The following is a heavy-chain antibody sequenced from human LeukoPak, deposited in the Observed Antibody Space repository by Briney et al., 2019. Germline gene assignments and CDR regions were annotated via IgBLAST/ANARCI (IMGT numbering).Heavy chain of an antibody. CDR3: ARDRLYSYSTRWEIDY. D-gene: IGHD6-13*01. CDR1: GYTFTSFG. Sequence: GASVKVSCKASGYTFTSFGISWVRQAPGQGLEWMGWISTYNGDTNYAQNIQGRVTMTTDTSTSTAYMELRSLRSDDTAVYYCARDRLYSYSTRWEIDYWGQGTLVTVSS. J-gene: IGHJ4*02. V-gene: IGHV1-18*01. CDR2: ISTYNGDT.